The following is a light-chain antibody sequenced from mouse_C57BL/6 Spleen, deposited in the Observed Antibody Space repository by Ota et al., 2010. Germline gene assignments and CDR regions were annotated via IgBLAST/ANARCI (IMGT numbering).Light chain of an antibody. V-gene: IGKV6-17*01. CDR1: QDVSPA. Sequence: DIVMTQSHKFLSTSVGDRVSITCQASQDVSPAVAWYQQKSGQSPKLLIYSASFGPLESLIASLAVDLGRISLSPSAVCRLKTWQLYCQQHYSTPFTFGSGTELDI. CDR2: SAS. J-gene: IGKJ4*01. CDR3: QQHYSTPFT.